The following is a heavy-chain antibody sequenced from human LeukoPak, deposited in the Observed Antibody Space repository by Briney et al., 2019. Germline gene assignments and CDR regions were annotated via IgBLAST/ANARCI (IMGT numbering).Heavy chain of an antibody. CDR2: IKTDGSET. CDR1: GFTVSSNY. D-gene: IGHD6-19*01. Sequence: GGSLRLSCAASGFTVSSNYMSWVRQAPGKGLEWVGHIKTDGSETYYLDSLKGRISISRDNTNNALYLQMNSLRVEDTAIYYCVKNDGWFHLAQWGQGTLVTVSS. CDR3: VKNDGWFHLAQ. J-gene: IGHJ4*02. V-gene: IGHV3-7*03.